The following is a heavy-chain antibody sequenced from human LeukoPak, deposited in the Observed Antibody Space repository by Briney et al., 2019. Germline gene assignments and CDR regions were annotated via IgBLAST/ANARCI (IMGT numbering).Heavy chain of an antibody. CDR2: ISSSSSYI. D-gene: IGHD3-22*01. Sequence: PGGSLRLSCAASGFTFSSYSMNWVRQAPGKGLEWVSSISSSSSYIYYADSVKGRFTISRDNAKNSLYLQMNSLRAEDTAVYYCARDYYDSSGYYYCFDYWGQGTLVTVSS. V-gene: IGHV3-21*01. CDR1: GFTFSSYS. J-gene: IGHJ4*02. CDR3: ARDYYDSSGYYYCFDY.